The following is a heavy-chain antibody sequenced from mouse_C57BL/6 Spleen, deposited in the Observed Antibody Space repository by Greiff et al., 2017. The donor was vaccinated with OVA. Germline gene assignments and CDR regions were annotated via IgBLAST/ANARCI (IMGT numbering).Heavy chain of an antibody. CDR3: AREGGNPYAMDY. D-gene: IGHD2-1*01. CDR1: GFTFSDYY. CDR2: INYDGSST. Sequence: EVTLVESEGGLVQPGSSMKLSCTASGFTFSDYYMAWVRQVPEKGLEWVANINYDGSSTYYLDSLKSRFIISRDNAKNILYLQMSSLKSEDTATYYCAREGGNPYAMDYWGQGTSVTVSS. J-gene: IGHJ4*01. V-gene: IGHV5-16*01.